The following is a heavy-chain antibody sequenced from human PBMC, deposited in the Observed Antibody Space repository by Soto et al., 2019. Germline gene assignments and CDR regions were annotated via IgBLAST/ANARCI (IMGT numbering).Heavy chain of an antibody. CDR3: SRYRSWSQIFDY. Sequence: GGSLRLSCAASGFTVSSNYMSWFRQAPGKGLEWVGFIRSEAYGGTTEYGASVQGRFTISRDDSKSVAYLQMNSLKDEDTAVYYCSRYRSWSQIFDYWGQGTLVTVSS. CDR1: GFTVSSNY. D-gene: IGHD6-19*01. V-gene: IGHV3-49*03. CDR2: IRSEAYGGTT. J-gene: IGHJ4*02.